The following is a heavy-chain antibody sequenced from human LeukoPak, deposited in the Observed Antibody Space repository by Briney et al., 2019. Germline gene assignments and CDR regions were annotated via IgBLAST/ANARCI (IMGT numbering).Heavy chain of an antibody. D-gene: IGHD3/OR15-3a*01. V-gene: IGHV4-30-4*07. CDR1: GGSISSCVYS. Sequence: SETLSLTCAVSGGSISSCVYSWIWLPQPPGKGLVWVGYIYYGGNSYYNPHLKRRHTISLNTTNNQFSLMLSAVTAEDPAVYYCARGLDTNDWYDDFDIWGQGTMVTVSS. CDR2: IYYGGNS. J-gene: IGHJ3*02. CDR3: ARGLDTNDWYDDFDI.